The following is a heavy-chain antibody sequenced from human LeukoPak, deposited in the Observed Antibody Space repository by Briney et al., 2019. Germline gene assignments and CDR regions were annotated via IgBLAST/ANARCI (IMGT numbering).Heavy chain of an antibody. J-gene: IGHJ4*02. CDR3: ARETSFRYYDFWSGWDY. CDR2: TYYRSKWYN. Sequence: SQTLSLTCAISGDSVSSNSVTWNWIRQSPSRGLEWLGRTYYRSKWYNDYAVSVKSRITINPDTSKNQFSLQLNSVTPEDTAVYYCARETSFRYYDFWSGWDYWGQGTLVTVSS. CDR1: GDSVSSNSVT. D-gene: IGHD3-3*01. V-gene: IGHV6-1*01.